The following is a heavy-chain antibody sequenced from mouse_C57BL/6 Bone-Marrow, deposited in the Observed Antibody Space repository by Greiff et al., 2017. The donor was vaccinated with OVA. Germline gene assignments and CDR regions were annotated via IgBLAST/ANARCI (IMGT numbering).Heavy chain of an antibody. CDR2: IYPGDGDT. CDR1: GYAFSSYW. CDR3: ARRRVNWDWFAY. V-gene: IGHV1-80*01. J-gene: IGHJ3*01. Sequence: VQLQQSGAELVKPGASVKISCKASGYAFSSYWMNWVKQRPGKGLEWIGQIYPGDGDTNYNGKFKGKATLTADKSSSTAYMQLSSLTSEDSAVYFCARRRVNWDWFAYWGQGTLVTVSA. D-gene: IGHD4-1*01.